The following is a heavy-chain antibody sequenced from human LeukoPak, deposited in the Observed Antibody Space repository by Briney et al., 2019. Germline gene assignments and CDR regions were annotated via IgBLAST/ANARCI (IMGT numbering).Heavy chain of an antibody. D-gene: IGHD2-2*02. CDR1: GGSFSGYY. CDR3: ARVCRSTSCYTGSRRDY. CDR2: INHSGST. Sequence: PSETLSLTCAVYGGSFSGYYWSWIRQPPGKGLEWIGEINHSGSTNYNPSLKSRVTISVDTSKNQFSLKLSSVTAADTAVYHCARVCRSTSCYTGSRRDYWGQGTLVTVSS. V-gene: IGHV4-34*01. J-gene: IGHJ4*02.